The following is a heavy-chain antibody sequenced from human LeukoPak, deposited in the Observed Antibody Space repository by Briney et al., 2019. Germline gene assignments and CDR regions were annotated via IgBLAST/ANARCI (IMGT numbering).Heavy chain of an antibody. CDR1: GFTFSDYY. CDR2: ISSSGSTI. CDR3: AREEFDFWSGYLNWFDP. J-gene: IGHJ5*02. D-gene: IGHD3-3*01. V-gene: IGHV3-11*01. Sequence: GGSLRLSCAASGFTFSDYYMSWIRQAPGKGLEWVSYISSSGSTIYYADSVKGRFTISRDNAENSLYLQMNSLRAEDTAVYYCAREEFDFWSGYLNWFDPWGQGTLVTVSS.